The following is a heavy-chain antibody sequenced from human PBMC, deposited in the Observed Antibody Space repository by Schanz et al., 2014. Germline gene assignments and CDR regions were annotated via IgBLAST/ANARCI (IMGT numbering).Heavy chain of an antibody. Sequence: EVQLVESGGGLVKPGGSLRLSCAASGFTFSSYSMNWVRQAPGKGLEWLSYIATSSSTRHYADSVKGRVTISRDNAKNSVSLQMRRLRVEDTAVYYCAREQIMAAAGLVDYWGHGTLVTVSS. CDR2: IATSSSTR. V-gene: IGHV3-21*04. CDR1: GFTFSSYS. D-gene: IGHD6-13*01. J-gene: IGHJ4*01. CDR3: AREQIMAAAGLVDY.